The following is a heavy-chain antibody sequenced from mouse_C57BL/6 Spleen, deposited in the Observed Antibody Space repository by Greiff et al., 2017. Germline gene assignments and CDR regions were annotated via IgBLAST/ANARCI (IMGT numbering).Heavy chain of an antibody. CDR1: GYTFTDYY. D-gene: IGHD3-2*02. V-gene: IGHV1-26*01. CDR3: ARWETAQATDFAY. Sequence: VQLQQSGPELVKPGASVKISCKASGYTFTDYYMNWVKQSHGKSLEWIGDINPNNGGTSYNQKFKGKATLTVYKSSSTAYMELRSLTSEDSAVYYCARWETAQATDFAYWGQGTLVTVSA. J-gene: IGHJ3*01. CDR2: INPNNGGT.